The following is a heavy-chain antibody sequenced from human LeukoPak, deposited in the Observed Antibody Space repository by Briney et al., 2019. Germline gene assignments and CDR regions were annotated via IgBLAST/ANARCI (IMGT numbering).Heavy chain of an antibody. CDR3: ARGPRIAAADTTLSTLWYFDL. CDR2: INPKSGGT. J-gene: IGHJ2*01. D-gene: IGHD6-13*01. V-gene: IGHV1-2*04. CDR1: GYTFSDYF. Sequence: ASVKVSCKSSGYTFSDYFMHWVRQAPGQGLEWMGWINPKSGGTNYAQKFQGWVTMTRDTSISTAYMELSRLRSDDTAVYYCARGPRIAAADTTLSTLWYFDLWGRGTLVTVSS.